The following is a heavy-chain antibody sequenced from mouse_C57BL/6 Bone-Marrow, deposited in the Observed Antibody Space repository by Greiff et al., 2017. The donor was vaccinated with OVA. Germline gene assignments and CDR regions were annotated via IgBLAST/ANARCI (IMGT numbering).Heavy chain of an antibody. CDR1: GYTFTDYY. CDR2: INPYNGGT. J-gene: IGHJ4*01. Sequence: VQLQQSGPVLVKPGASVKMSCKASGYTFTDYYMNWVKQSHGKSLEWIGVINPYNGGTSYNQKFKGKATLTVDKSSSTAYMELNSLTSEDSAVYYCARGFYYGSSYGYYAMDYWGQGTSVTVSS. CDR3: ARGFYYGSSYGYYAMDY. D-gene: IGHD1-1*01. V-gene: IGHV1-19*01.